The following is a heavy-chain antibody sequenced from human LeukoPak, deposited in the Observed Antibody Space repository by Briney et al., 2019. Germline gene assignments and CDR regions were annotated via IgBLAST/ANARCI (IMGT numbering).Heavy chain of an antibody. CDR3: AKGRYCSSASCYSVDY. J-gene: IGHJ4*02. D-gene: IGHD2-2*01. Sequence: PGGSLRLSCAASGFTFSSYAMSWVRQVPGKGLEWVSAISGSGVSTYYADSVKGRFTISRDNSKNTLYLQMSSLRAEDTAVYYCAKGRYCSSASCYSVDYWGQGTLVTVSS. CDR2: ISGSGVST. V-gene: IGHV3-23*01. CDR1: GFTFSSYA.